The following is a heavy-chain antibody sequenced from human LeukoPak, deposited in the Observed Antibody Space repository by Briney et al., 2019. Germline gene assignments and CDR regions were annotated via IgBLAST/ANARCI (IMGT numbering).Heavy chain of an antibody. J-gene: IGHJ4*02. CDR3: AKDAEGPSSSWKPFDY. Sequence: GGSLRLSCAASGFTFSSYAMGWVRQAPGKGLEWVSAISGSGGSTYYADSVKGRFTISRDNSKNTLYLQMNSLRAEDTAVYYCAKDAEGPSSSWKPFDYWGQGTLVTVSS. CDR2: ISGSGGST. D-gene: IGHD6-13*01. V-gene: IGHV3-23*01. CDR1: GFTFSSYA.